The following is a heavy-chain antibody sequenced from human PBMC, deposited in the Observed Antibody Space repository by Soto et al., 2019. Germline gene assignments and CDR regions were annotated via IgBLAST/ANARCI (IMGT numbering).Heavy chain of an antibody. CDR1: GFTFSGYT. CDR3: AKDYSPFTMVRGVSDPLDAFDI. J-gene: IGHJ3*02. V-gene: IGHV3-23*01. CDR2: ISGSGGST. D-gene: IGHD3-10*01. Sequence: GGSLRLSCAASGFTFSGYTMSWVRQAPGKGLEWVSAISGSGGSTYNADSVKGRYTISRDNAKNTLYLQMNSLRAEDTAVYYCAKDYSPFTMVRGVSDPLDAFDIWGQGTLVTVSS.